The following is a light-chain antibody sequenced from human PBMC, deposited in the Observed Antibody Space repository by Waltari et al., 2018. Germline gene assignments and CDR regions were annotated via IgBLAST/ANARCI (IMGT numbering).Light chain of an antibody. V-gene: IGKV4-1*01. CDR2: WAS. J-gene: IGKJ1*01. CDR1: QSVLHSSNNKNY. Sequence: DIVMTQSPDSLAVPLGERATINCKSSQSVLHSSNNKNYLTWYQQKPGPPPKLLIYWASTPASGVPDRFSASGSGTDFTLTISSLQAEDVAVYYCQQHYTTLTWTFGQGTKVEI. CDR3: QQHYTTLTWT.